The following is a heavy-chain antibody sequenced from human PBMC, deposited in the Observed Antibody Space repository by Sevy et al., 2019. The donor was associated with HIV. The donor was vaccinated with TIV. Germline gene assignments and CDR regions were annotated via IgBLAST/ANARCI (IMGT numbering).Heavy chain of an antibody. CDR1: RFTFKTYW. Sequence: GGSLRLSCPASRFTFKTYWMSWVRQAPGKGLEWVGNIKEDGSAKYYADSVRGRFTISRDNAKNSLYLQMSSLRVEDTAVYYCARDSPGYGGYSYWGQGTLVIVSS. D-gene: IGHD1-26*01. V-gene: IGHV3-7*01. CDR3: ARDSPGYGGYSY. J-gene: IGHJ4*01. CDR2: IKEDGSAK.